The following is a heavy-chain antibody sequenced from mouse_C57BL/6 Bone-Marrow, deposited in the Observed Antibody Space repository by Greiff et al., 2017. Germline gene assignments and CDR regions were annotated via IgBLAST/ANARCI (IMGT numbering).Heavy chain of an antibody. CDR3: ARQELGYAMDY. D-gene: IGHD3-1*01. V-gene: IGHV5-6*01. CDR1: GFTFSSYG. CDR2: ISSGGSYT. J-gene: IGHJ4*01. Sequence: EVKLVESGGDLVKPGGSLKLSCAASGFTFSSYGMSWVRQTPDKRLEWVATISSGGSYTYSPDSVKGRFTISRANAKNTLYLQMSSLKSEDTDMYYCARQELGYAMDYWGQGTSVSVSS.